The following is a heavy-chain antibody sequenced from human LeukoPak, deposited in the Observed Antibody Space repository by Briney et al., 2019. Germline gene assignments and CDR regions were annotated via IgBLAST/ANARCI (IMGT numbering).Heavy chain of an antibody. V-gene: IGHV3-7*03. CDR1: DFTFSFYW. CDR2: ILPDGSEK. CDR3: AKAYLSSSYYSYGMDV. Sequence: PGGSLRLSCAASDFTFSFYWMTWVRQAPGEGLEWVANILPDGSEKYYLDSVKGRFTISGDNPTNSLYLQINSLRAEDTAVYHCAKAYLSSSYYSYGMDVWGQGTTVTVSS. J-gene: IGHJ6*02. D-gene: IGHD2-2*01.